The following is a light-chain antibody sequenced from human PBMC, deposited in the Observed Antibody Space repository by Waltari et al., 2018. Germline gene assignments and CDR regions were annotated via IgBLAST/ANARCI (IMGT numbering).Light chain of an antibody. Sequence: DIQMTQSPSTLSASVGDRVTITCRASQNINKWLAWYQQKPGKARNHLIYSASTLESGVPSRFSGSGFGTEFTLTISSLQPDDFATYYCQQYIAYPLTFGAGTNVEI. CDR3: QQYIAYPLT. CDR1: QNINKW. V-gene: IGKV1-5*03. J-gene: IGKJ4*01. CDR2: SAS.